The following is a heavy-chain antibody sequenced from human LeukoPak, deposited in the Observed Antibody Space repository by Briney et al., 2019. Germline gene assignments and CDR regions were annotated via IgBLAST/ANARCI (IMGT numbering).Heavy chain of an antibody. CDR2: IYYSGST. J-gene: IGHJ6*02. CDR1: GGSISSGDYY. V-gene: IGHV4-30-4*01. D-gene: IGHD3-10*01. CDR3: ARVPSLLGCMDV. Sequence: NASETLSLTCTVSGGSISSGDYYWSWIRQPPGKGLEWTGYIYYSGSTYYNPSLKSRVTISVDTSKNQFSLKLSSVTAADTAVYYCARVPSLLGCMDVWGQGTTVTVSS.